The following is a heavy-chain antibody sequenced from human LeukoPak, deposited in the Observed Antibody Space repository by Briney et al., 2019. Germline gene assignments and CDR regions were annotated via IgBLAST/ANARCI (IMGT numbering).Heavy chain of an antibody. V-gene: IGHV3-30*04. Sequence: GGSLRLSCAASGFTFSSHAMHWVRQAPGKGLEWVAVISYDGSNKYYADSVKGRFTISRDNSKNTLYLQMNSLRAEDTAVYYCARGPPKLLFFDYWGQGTLVTVSS. CDR1: GFTFSSHA. CDR3: ARGPPKLLFFDY. D-gene: IGHD2/OR15-2a*01. CDR2: ISYDGSNK. J-gene: IGHJ4*02.